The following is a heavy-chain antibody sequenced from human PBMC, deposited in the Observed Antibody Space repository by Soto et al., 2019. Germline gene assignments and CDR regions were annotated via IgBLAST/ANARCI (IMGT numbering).Heavy chain of an antibody. J-gene: IGHJ6*03. Sequence: SETLSLTCTVSGGSISSYYWSWIRQPPGKGLEWIGYIYYSGSTNYNPSLKSRVTISVDTSKNQFSLKLSSVTAADTAVYYCARLSYSSLDYYYYYMDVWGKGTTVTVSS. CDR1: GGSISSYY. CDR2: IYYSGST. CDR3: ARLSYSSLDYYYYYMDV. V-gene: IGHV4-59*08. D-gene: IGHD6-13*01.